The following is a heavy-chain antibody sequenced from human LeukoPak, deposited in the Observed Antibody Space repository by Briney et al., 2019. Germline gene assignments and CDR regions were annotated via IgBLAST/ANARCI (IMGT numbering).Heavy chain of an antibody. CDR3: AGLYSSSWYTTPLTRFDY. J-gene: IGHJ4*02. Sequence: GGSLRLSCAASGFTFSDYYMSWIRQAPGKGLEWVSYISSSGSTIYYADSVKGRFTISRDNAKNSLYLQMNSLRAEDTAVYYCAGLYSSSWYTTPLTRFDYWGQGTLVTVSS. V-gene: IGHV3-11*04. CDR2: ISSSGSTI. CDR1: GFTFSDYY. D-gene: IGHD6-13*01.